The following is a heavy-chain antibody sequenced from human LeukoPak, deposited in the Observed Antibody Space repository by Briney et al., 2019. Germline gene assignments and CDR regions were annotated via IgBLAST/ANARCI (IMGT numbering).Heavy chain of an antibody. CDR2: IDPSDSYT. CDR3: ARHEVAGDNWFDP. D-gene: IGHD6-19*01. Sequence: GGSLKISCKGSGYSFTSYWISWVRQMPGKGLEWMGRIDPSDSYTNYSPSFQGHVTISADKSISTAYLQWSSLKASDTAMYYCARHEVAGDNWFDPWGQGTLVTVSS. V-gene: IGHV5-10-1*01. J-gene: IGHJ5*02. CDR1: GYSFTSYW.